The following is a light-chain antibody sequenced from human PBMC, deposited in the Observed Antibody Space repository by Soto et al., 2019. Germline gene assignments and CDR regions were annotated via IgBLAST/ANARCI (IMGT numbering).Light chain of an antibody. CDR1: QTITTSS. J-gene: IGKJ4*02. Sequence: EIVLTQSPGTLSLSPGERGTLSCRAGQTITTSSLAWYQQKPGQAPRLLIYGASNRASGTPDRFSGSGSGTDFTLTITRLEPEDFAVDYWQQYGTSPLTFGGGTKVEIK. CDR3: QQYGTSPLT. CDR2: GAS. V-gene: IGKV3-20*01.